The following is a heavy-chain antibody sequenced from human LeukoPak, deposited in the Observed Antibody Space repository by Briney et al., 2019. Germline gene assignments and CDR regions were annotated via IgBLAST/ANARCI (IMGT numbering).Heavy chain of an antibody. CDR1: GFTFSSYA. V-gene: IGHV3-66*01. J-gene: IGHJ4*02. CDR3: ARAVAGKPGLIDY. CDR2: IYSGGST. D-gene: IGHD6-19*01. Sequence: GGSLRLSCAASGFTFSSYAMSWVRQAPGKGLEWVSVIYSGGSTYYADSVKGRFTISRDNSKNTLYLQMNSLRAEDTAVYYCARAVAGKPGLIDYWGQGTLVTVSS.